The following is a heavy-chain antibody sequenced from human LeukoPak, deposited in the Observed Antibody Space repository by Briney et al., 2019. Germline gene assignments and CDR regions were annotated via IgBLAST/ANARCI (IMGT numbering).Heavy chain of an antibody. CDR1: GFTFSSYA. D-gene: IGHD6-19*01. Sequence: SGGSLRLSCAASGFTFSSYAMSWVRQAPGKGLEWVSAISGSGGSTYYADSVKGRFTISRDNSKNTLYLQMYSLRAEDTAVCYCAKSTSGWASWYFDLWGRGTLVTVSS. CDR3: AKSTSGWASWYFDL. CDR2: ISGSGGST. J-gene: IGHJ2*01. V-gene: IGHV3-23*01.